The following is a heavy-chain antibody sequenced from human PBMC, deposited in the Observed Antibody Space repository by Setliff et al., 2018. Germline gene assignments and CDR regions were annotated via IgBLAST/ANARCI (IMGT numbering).Heavy chain of an antibody. CDR2: IYTSGST. CDR3: ARDRVTTLENYYYYYGMDV. V-gene: IGHV4-4*07. D-gene: IGHD4-17*01. CDR1: GGSISSYY. J-gene: IGHJ6*02. Sequence: SETLSLTCTVSGGSISSYYWSWIRQPAGKGLEWIGRIYTSGSTYYNPSLKSRVTISVDTSKNQFSLKLSSVTAADTAVYYCARDRVTTLENYYYYYGMDVWGQGTTVTVSS.